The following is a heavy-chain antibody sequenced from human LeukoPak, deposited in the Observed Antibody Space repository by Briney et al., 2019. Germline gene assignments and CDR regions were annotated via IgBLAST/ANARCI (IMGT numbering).Heavy chain of an antibody. Sequence: SETLSLTCTVSGGSISSYYWSWIRQPPGKGLEWIGYIYYSGSTNLNPSLKSRVTISVDTSKNQFSLKLRSVTAADTAVYYCARRPRAEPDTSPDNWFDPWGQGTLVTVSS. CDR3: ARRPRAEPDTSPDNWFDP. CDR2: IYYSGST. D-gene: IGHD1-14*01. CDR1: GGSISSYY. V-gene: IGHV4-59*08. J-gene: IGHJ5*02.